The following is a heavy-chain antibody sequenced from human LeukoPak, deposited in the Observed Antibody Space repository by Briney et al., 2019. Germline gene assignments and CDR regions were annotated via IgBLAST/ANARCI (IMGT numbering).Heavy chain of an antibody. CDR1: GFTFSSYS. CDR3: ARGYCSGGSCYVFDY. D-gene: IGHD2-15*01. CDR2: ISSSSSTI. V-gene: IGHV3-48*01. Sequence: TGGSLRLSCAASGFTFSSYSMNWVRQAPGKGLEWVSYISSSSSTIYYADSVKGRFTISRDNAKNSLYLQMNSLRAEDTAVYYCARGYCSGGSCYVFDYWGQGTLVTVSS. J-gene: IGHJ4*02.